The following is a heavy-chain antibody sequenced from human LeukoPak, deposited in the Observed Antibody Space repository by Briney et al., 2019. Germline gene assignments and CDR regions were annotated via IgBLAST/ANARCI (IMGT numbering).Heavy chain of an antibody. CDR2: IYHSGST. CDR1: GGSISSSNW. V-gene: IGHV4-4*02. J-gene: IGHJ4*02. CDR3: ASNVVRGVFDY. D-gene: IGHD3-10*01. Sequence: SETLSLTCGVSGGSISSSNWWSWVRQPPGKGLEWIGEIYHSGSTNYNPSLKSRVTISVDKSKNQFSLKLSSVTAADTAVYYCASNVVRGVFDYWGQGTLVTVSS.